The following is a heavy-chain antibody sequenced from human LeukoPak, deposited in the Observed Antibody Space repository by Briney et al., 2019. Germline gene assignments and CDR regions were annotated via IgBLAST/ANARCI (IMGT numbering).Heavy chain of an antibody. V-gene: IGHV1-18*01. D-gene: IGHD2-2*01. J-gene: IGHJ6*03. CDR3: ARSVGIVVVPDSGYYYYMDV. CDR2: ISAYNGNK. CDR1: GYTFTSYG. Sequence: GASVKVSCKASGYTFTSYGISWVRQAPGQGHEWMGWISAYNGNKNYAQKLQGRVTMTTDTSTSTAYMELRSLRADDTAVYYCARSVGIVVVPDSGYYYYMDVWGKGTTVTVSS.